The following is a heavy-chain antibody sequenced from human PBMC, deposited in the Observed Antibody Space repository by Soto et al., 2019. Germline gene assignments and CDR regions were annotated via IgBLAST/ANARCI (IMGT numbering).Heavy chain of an antibody. CDR2: ISGSGGST. V-gene: IGHV3-23*01. D-gene: IGHD3-3*01. Sequence: PGGSLRLSCAASGFTFSSYAMSWVRQAPGKGLEWVSAISGSGGSTYYADSVKGRFTISRDNSKNTLYLQMNSLRAEDTAVYYCAKVEYYDFWSGYHRPHFDYWGQGTLVTV. J-gene: IGHJ4*02. CDR3: AKVEYYDFWSGYHRPHFDY. CDR1: GFTFSSYA.